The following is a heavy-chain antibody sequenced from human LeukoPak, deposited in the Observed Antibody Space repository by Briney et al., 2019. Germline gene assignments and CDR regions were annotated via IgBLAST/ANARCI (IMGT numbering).Heavy chain of an antibody. Sequence: ASVKVSCKASGYTFTSYGISWVRQAPGQGLEWMGWISAYNGNTNYAQKLQGRVTMTTDTSTSTACMELRSLRSDDTAVYYCARRLWFGELLGYWGQGTLVTVSS. J-gene: IGHJ4*02. V-gene: IGHV1-18*01. CDR1: GYTFTSYG. CDR3: ARRLWFGELLGY. D-gene: IGHD3-10*01. CDR2: ISAYNGNT.